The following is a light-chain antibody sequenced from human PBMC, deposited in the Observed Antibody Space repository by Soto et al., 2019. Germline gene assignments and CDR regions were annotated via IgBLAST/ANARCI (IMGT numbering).Light chain of an antibody. CDR2: GNS. CDR1: SSNIGAGYD. V-gene: IGLV1-40*01. J-gene: IGLJ2*01. Sequence: QLVLTHPPSVYGAPGQRVTISCTGSSSNIGAGYDVHWYQQLPGTAPKLLIYGNSNRPSGVPDRFSGSKSGTSASLAITGLRAEDEADYYCQSYDSSLSGVVFCGATKLIVL. CDR3: QSYDSSLSGVV.